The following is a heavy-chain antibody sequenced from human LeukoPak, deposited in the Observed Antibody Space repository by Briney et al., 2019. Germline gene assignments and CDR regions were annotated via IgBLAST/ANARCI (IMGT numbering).Heavy chain of an antibody. CDR1: GGSISSYY. Sequence: SETLSLTCTVSGGSISSYYWSWIRQPPGKGLEWIGYIYYSGSTNYNPSLKSRVTISVDTSKNQFSLKLSAVTAADTAVYYCARQVGYCSSTSCYAGYGMDVWGQGTTVTVSS. CDR2: IYYSGST. J-gene: IGHJ6*02. V-gene: IGHV4-59*08. D-gene: IGHD2-2*01. CDR3: ARQVGYCSSTSCYAGYGMDV.